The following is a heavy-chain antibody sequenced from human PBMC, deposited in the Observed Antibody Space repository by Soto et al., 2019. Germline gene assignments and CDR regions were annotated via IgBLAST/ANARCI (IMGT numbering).Heavy chain of an antibody. CDR1: GFTFSSYP. V-gene: IGHV3-30-3*01. CDR3: ARAHLPPITMVRGVKKGEQIYYYYGMDV. Sequence: GGSLRLSCAASGFTFSSYPMHWVRQAPGKGLEWVAVISYDGSNKYYADSVKGRFTISRDNSKNTLYLQMNSLRAEDTAVYYCARAHLPPITMVRGVKKGEQIYYYYGMDVWGQGTTVTVSS. CDR2: ISYDGSNK. D-gene: IGHD3-10*01. J-gene: IGHJ6*02.